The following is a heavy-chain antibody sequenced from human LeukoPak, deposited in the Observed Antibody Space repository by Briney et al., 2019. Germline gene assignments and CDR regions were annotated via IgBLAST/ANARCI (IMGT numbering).Heavy chain of an antibody. D-gene: IGHD6-19*01. Sequence: SENLSLTCAVSGYSISSGYYWGWIRQPPGKGLEWIGSIYHSGSTYYNPSLKSRVTRSVDTSKNQFSLKLSSVTAADTAVYYCARDGAVAGTSDAFDIWGQGTMVTVSS. CDR2: IYHSGST. CDR3: ARDGAVAGTSDAFDI. V-gene: IGHV4-38-2*02. J-gene: IGHJ3*02. CDR1: GYSISSGYY.